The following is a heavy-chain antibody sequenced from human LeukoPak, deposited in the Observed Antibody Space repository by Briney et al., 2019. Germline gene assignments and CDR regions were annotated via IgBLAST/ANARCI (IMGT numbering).Heavy chain of an antibody. D-gene: IGHD3-9*01. Sequence: PSETLSLTCAVYGGSFSGYYWGWIRQPPGKGLEWIGSIYYSGSTYYNPSLKSRVTISVDTSKNQFSLKLSSVTAADTAVYYCARVNRTLRYFDWLYKYYFDYWGQGTLVTVSS. CDR1: GGSFSGYY. CDR3: ARVNRTLRYFDWLYKYYFDY. V-gene: IGHV4-34*01. CDR2: IYYSGST. J-gene: IGHJ4*02.